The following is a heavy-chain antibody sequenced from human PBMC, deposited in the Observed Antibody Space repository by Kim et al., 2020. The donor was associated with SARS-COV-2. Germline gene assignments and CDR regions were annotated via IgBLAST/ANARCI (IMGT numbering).Heavy chain of an antibody. J-gene: IGHJ6*02. D-gene: IGHD3-9*01. Sequence: GESLKISCKGSGYTFTSYWITWVRQMPGKGLEWMGKIDPSDSHTTYSPSFQGHVIITADKSISTVYLQWNSLQASDTAMYYCARGGHFNWLLAALVDVWGQGTTVTVSS. CDR1: GYTFTSYW. V-gene: IGHV5-10-1*01. CDR2: IDPSDSHT. CDR3: ARGGHFNWLLAALVDV.